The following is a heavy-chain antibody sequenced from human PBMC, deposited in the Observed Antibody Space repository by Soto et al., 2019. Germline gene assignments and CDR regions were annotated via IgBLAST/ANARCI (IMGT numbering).Heavy chain of an antibody. J-gene: IGHJ4*02. CDR1: GFPFSSYS. Sequence: SLSPSCAASGFPFSSYSMIWVRQAPGKGLEWVSAISSSGGYIYYADSVKGRFTISRDNAKNTLYLQMHSLRAEDTAEYNWAKVGVYSSRWYASCDYWGQGTLVTVSS. D-gene: IGHD6-13*01. CDR3: AKVGVYSSRWYASCDY. CDR2: ISSSGGYI. V-gene: IGHV3-21*01.